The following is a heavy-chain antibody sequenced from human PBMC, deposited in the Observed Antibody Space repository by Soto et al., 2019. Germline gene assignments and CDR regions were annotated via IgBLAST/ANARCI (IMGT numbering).Heavy chain of an antibody. CDR3: ARAPRIAVAGVVGYYYGMDV. Sequence: SQTLSLTCAISGGSVSSNSAAWNWIRQSPSRGLEWLGRTYYRSKWYNDYAVSVKSRITINPDTSKNQFSLQLNSVTPEDTAVYYCARAPRIAVAGVVGYYYGMDVWGKGTTVTSPQ. D-gene: IGHD6-19*01. CDR1: GGSVSSNSAA. CDR2: TYYRSKWYN. J-gene: IGHJ6*04. V-gene: IGHV6-1*01.